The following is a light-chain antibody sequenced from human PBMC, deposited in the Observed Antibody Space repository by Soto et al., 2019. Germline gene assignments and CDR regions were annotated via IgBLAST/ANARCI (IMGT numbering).Light chain of an antibody. J-gene: IGLJ1*01. Sequence: QAVVTQPPSVSGAPGQRVTISCTGSTSNIGAGYDVHWYQQLPETAPKLLIYVNSNRPSGVPDRFSGFKSGTSASLAITGLQAEDEADYYCQSYDNTLGAGVFGTGTKLTVL. CDR3: QSYDNTLGAGV. V-gene: IGLV1-40*01. CDR2: VNS. CDR1: TSNIGAGYD.